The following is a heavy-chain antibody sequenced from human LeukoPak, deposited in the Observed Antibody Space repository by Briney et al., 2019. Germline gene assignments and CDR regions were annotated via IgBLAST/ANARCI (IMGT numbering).Heavy chain of an antibody. CDR1: GYTFSSYG. Sequence: ASVKVSCKASGYTFSSYGIAWVRQAPGQRLEWMGWISGYNGNTNYARKLQGRVSMTTDTSTTTAYMELRSLTSDDTALYYCARRRSTIAAAGTGWYFDLWGRGTLVTVSS. CDR3: ARRRSTIAAAGTGWYFDL. CDR2: ISGYNGNT. J-gene: IGHJ2*01. D-gene: IGHD6-13*01. V-gene: IGHV1-18*01.